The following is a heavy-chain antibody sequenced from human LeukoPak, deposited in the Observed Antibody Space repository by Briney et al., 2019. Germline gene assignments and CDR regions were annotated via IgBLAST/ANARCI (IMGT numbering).Heavy chain of an antibody. D-gene: IGHD6-13*01. CDR1: GGSISSYY. J-gene: IGHJ3*02. CDR2: IYYSGST. CDR3: ARGDSRKNAFDI. V-gene: IGHV4-59*01. Sequence: SETLSLTCTVSGGSISSYYWSWIRQPPGRGLEWIGYIYYSGSTNYNPSLKSRVTISVDTSKNQFSLKLSSVTAADTAVYYCARGDSRKNAFDIWGQGTMVTVSS.